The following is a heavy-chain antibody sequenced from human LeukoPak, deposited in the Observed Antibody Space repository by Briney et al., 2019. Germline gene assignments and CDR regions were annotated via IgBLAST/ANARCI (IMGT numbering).Heavy chain of an antibody. CDR2: MNPNSGNT. CDR1: GYTFTSYD. Sequence: VASVKVSCKASGYTFTSYDINWVRQATGQGLEWMGWMNPNSGNTGYAQKFQGRVTMTRNTSISTAYMELSSLRSEDTAVYYCARGEGRHYVAFNWGQGTLVTVSS. D-gene: IGHD4-17*01. V-gene: IGHV1-8*01. CDR3: ARGEGRHYVAFN. J-gene: IGHJ4*02.